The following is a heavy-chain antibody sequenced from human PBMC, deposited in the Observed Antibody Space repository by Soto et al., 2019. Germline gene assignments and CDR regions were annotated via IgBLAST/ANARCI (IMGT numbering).Heavy chain of an antibody. Sequence: QVQLVESGGGVVQPGRSLRLSCAASGFTFSSYAMHFVRQAPGKGLEWVALISYDGRNKYYADSVKGRFSISRDNSKNTLYLQMNSLTAEDTAIYYCARDRAPVAGTSLPAYWGQGTLVTVSS. J-gene: IGHJ4*02. CDR3: ARDRAPVAGTSLPAY. V-gene: IGHV3-30*04. CDR1: GFTFSSYA. D-gene: IGHD6-19*01. CDR2: ISYDGRNK.